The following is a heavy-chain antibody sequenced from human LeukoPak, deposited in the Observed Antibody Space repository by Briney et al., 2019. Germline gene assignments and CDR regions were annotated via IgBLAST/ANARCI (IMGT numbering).Heavy chain of an antibody. V-gene: IGHV3-21*03. Sequence: GGSPRLSCAASGFTFNDYAMSWVRQAPGKGLEWVSSITSSSNYIYYADSVKGRFTISRDNAKNSLYLQMNSLRAEDTTVYYCARDCWDYGSGSYCGIDYWGQGTLVTVSS. CDR3: ARDCWDYGSGSYCGIDY. CDR2: ITSSSNYI. CDR1: GFTFNDYA. J-gene: IGHJ4*02. D-gene: IGHD3-10*01.